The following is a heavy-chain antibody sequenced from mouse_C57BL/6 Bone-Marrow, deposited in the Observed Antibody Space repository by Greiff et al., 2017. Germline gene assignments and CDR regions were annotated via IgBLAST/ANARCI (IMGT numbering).Heavy chain of an antibody. CDR3: AREPLRYLSLDY. J-gene: IGHJ4*01. V-gene: IGHV1-55*01. Sequence: VQLQQSGAELVKPGASVKMSCKASGYTFTSYWITWVKQRPGQGLEWIGDIYPGSGSTNYNEKFKSKATLTVDTSSSTAYMQLSSLTSEDSAVYYCAREPLRYLSLDYWGQGTSVTVSS. CDR1: GYTFTSYW. D-gene: IGHD1-1*01. CDR2: IYPGSGST.